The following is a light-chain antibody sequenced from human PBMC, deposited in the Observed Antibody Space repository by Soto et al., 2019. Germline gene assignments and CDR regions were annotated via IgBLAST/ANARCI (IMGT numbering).Light chain of an antibody. CDR1: QNINSW. CDR2: KAS. CDR3: QQYEIYPIT. J-gene: IGKJ5*01. V-gene: IGKV1-5*03. Sequence: DLQMTQSPSTLSASVGDRVTITCRASQNINSWLAWYQQKPGKAPKLLIYKASSLESGVPSRFSGSGSGTEFTLTISSLQPDDFAAYYCQQYEIYPITFGQGTRLEMK.